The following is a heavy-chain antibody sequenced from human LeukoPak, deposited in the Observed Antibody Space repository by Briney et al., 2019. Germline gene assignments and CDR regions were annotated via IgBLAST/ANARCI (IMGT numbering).Heavy chain of an antibody. CDR1: GYTFTSYA. V-gene: IGHV1-3*01. CDR3: ARGGSRGYDWEAHLKLFDY. D-gene: IGHD5-12*01. J-gene: IGHJ4*02. Sequence: GASVKVSCKASGYTFTSYAMHWVRQAPGQRLEWMGWINAGNGNTKYSQKFQGRVTITRDTSASTAYMELSSLRSEDTAVYYCARGGSRGYDWEAHLKLFDYWGQGTLVTVSS. CDR2: INAGNGNT.